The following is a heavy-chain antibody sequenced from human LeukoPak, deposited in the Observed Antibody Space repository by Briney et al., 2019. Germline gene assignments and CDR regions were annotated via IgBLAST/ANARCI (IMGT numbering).Heavy chain of an antibody. CDR1: GFTFSRYG. CDR3: VRPGDSANWNNWLDS. Sequence: GRSLRLSCAASGFTFSRYGMHWVRQAPGKGLEWVAVIWYDGRNKYYADSVKGRFTISRDNSKNTLYLQMSSLRAEDTAVYYCVRPGDSANWNNWLDSWGQGTLVSVSS. CDR2: IWYDGRNK. J-gene: IGHJ5*01. V-gene: IGHV3-33*01. D-gene: IGHD1-1*01.